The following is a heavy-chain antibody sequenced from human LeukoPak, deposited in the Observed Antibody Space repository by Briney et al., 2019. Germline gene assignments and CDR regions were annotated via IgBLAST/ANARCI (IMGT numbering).Heavy chain of an antibody. CDR3: AKDSSPWTQDSGSHS. Sequence: PGRSLRLSCAASGFTFDDYAMHWVRQAPGKGLEWVSGISWNSGSIGYADSVKGRFTISRDNAKNSLYLQMNSLRAEDTASYYCAKDSSPWTQDSGSHSWGQGTLVTVSS. V-gene: IGHV3-9*01. D-gene: IGHD1-26*01. J-gene: IGHJ4*02. CDR2: ISWNSGSI. CDR1: GFTFDDYA.